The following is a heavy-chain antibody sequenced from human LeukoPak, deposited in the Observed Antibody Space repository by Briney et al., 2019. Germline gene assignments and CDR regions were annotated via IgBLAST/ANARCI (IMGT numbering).Heavy chain of an antibody. CDR3: AKVSYYYDSSGSY. CDR1: GFTFSSYG. Sequence: GGSLRLYCAASGFTFSSYGMHWVRQAPGKGLEWVAFIRYDGSNKYYADSVKGRFTISRDNSKNTLYLQMNSLRAEDTAVYYCAKVSYYYDSSGSYWGQGTLVTVSS. CDR2: IRYDGSNK. J-gene: IGHJ4*02. D-gene: IGHD3-22*01. V-gene: IGHV3-30*02.